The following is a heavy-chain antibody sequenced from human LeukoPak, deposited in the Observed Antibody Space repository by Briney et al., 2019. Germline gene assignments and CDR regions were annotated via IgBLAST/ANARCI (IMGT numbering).Heavy chain of an antibody. CDR1: GYTFTSYG. Sequence: ASVKVSCKASGYTFTSYGISWVRQAPGQGLEWMGWISAHNGNTNYAQKLQGRVTMTTDTSTSTAYMELRSLRSDDTAVYYCARWQSLKFEQWLVQDWFDPWGQGTLVTVSS. CDR2: ISAHNGNT. CDR3: ARWQSLKFEQWLVQDWFDP. J-gene: IGHJ5*02. V-gene: IGHV1-18*04. D-gene: IGHD6-19*01.